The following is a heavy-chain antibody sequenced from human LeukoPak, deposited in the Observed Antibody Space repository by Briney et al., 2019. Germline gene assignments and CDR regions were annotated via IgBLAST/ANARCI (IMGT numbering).Heavy chain of an antibody. J-gene: IGHJ3*02. CDR2: IKSNTDGGTT. D-gene: IGHD3-22*01. CDR1: GLTFTKAW. Sequence: SGGSLRLSCAASGLTFTKAWMTWVRQAPGEGLEWVGRIKSNTDGGTTDYAAPVKGRFTISRDDSKNTLYLQMNSLKTEDTAVYYCTTNPYGRSGYHIWGQGTMVTVSS. V-gene: IGHV3-15*01. CDR3: TTNPYGRSGYHI.